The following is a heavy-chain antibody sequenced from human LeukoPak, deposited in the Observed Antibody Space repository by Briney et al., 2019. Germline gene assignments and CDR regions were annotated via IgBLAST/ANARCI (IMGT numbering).Heavy chain of an antibody. CDR2: RCGSGGST. V-gene: IGHV3-23*01. CDR3: AKRGYLWNAAFDC. CDR1: GFTLSIHA. J-gene: IGHJ4*02. D-gene: IGHD1-1*01. Sequence: GGSLRLSCAASGFTLSIHAMRWLRQSPGKGLEWVSYRCGSGGSTYYADSVKGRFTISRDNSKNTLYLEMNSLRTEDRAVYYCAKRGYLWNAAFDCWGQVTLVTVSS.